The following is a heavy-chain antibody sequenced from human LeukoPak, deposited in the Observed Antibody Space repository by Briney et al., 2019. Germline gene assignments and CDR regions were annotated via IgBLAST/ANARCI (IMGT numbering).Heavy chain of an antibody. CDR2: INQDGRAI. J-gene: IGHJ4*02. Sequence: GGSLSLSCAASGFIYSDVWMRWVRQAPGKGLEWVANINQDGRAIYYVDSVKGRFSISRDNTNSLLYLQMDSLGAEDTAIYFCARDSYRSIDYWGRGTLVTVSS. CDR1: GFIYSDVW. V-gene: IGHV3-7*01. D-gene: IGHD4-11*01. CDR3: ARDSYRSIDY.